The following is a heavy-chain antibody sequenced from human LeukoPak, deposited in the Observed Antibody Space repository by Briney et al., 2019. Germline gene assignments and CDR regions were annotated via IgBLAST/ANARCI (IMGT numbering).Heavy chain of an antibody. Sequence: SLRLSCAASRFTFSTYAMHWVRQAPGKGLEWVAVISYDGSNKYYADSVKGRFTISRDNSKNTLYLQMNSLRAEDTAVYYCARINYDFWSGLDFWGQGTLVTVSS. D-gene: IGHD3-3*01. CDR1: RFTFSTYA. V-gene: IGHV3-30*04. CDR2: ISYDGSNK. CDR3: ARINYDFWSGLDF. J-gene: IGHJ4*02.